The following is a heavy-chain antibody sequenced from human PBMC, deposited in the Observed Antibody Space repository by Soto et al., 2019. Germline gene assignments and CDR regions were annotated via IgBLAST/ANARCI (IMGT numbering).Heavy chain of an antibody. J-gene: IGHJ5*02. D-gene: IGHD3-3*01. V-gene: IGHV1-18*01. CDR3: ARVDYYDFWSGYSDWFDP. Sequence: GASVKVSCKASGYTFTSYGISWVRQAPGQRLEWMGWISAYNGNTNYAQKLQGRVTMTTDTSTSTAYMELRSLRSDDTAVYYCARVDYYDFWSGYSDWFDPWGQGTLVTVSS. CDR1: GYTFTSYG. CDR2: ISAYNGNT.